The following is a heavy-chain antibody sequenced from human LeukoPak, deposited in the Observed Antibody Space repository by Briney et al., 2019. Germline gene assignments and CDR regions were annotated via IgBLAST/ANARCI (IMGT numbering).Heavy chain of an antibody. Sequence: SVKVSCKASGGTFSSYSVSWVRQAPGQGLEWMGGIIPIFGSANYAQKFQGRVTITADKSTSTAYMELSSLRSEDTAVYYCARARYYYDSSGYSDYWGQGTLVTVSS. J-gene: IGHJ4*02. CDR1: GGTFSSYS. D-gene: IGHD3-22*01. CDR2: IIPIFGSA. CDR3: ARARYYYDSSGYSDY. V-gene: IGHV1-69*06.